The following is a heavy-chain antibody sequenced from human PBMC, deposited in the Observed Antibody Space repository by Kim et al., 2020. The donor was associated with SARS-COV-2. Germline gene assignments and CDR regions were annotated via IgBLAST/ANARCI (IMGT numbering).Heavy chain of an antibody. V-gene: IGHV3-9*01. CDR3: AKGPTWWSEPPANNWFDP. D-gene: IGHD3-16*01. CDR2: ISWNSGSI. Sequence: GGSLRLSCAASGFTFDDYAMHWVRQAPGKGLEWVSGISWNSGSIGYADSVKGRFTISRDSAKNSLYLQMNSLRAEDTALYYCAKGPTWWSEPPANNWFDPWGQGALVTVSS. J-gene: IGHJ5*02. CDR1: GFTFDDYA.